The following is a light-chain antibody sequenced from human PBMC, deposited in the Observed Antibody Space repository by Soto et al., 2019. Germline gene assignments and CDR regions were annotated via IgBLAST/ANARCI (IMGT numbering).Light chain of an antibody. CDR3: AAWDDSLNGVI. CDR2: SNN. V-gene: IGLV1-44*01. J-gene: IGLJ2*01. CDR1: SSNIGSHT. Sequence: QSVLTQPPSASGTPRPRNPISCSGSSSNIGSHTVNWHQQVPGTAPKLLIYSNNERPSGVPDRFSGSKSGTSASLAISGLQSGDEADYYCAAWDDSLNGVIFGGGTKVTVL.